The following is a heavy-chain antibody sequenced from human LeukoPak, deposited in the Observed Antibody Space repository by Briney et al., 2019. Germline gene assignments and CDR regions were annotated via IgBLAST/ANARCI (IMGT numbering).Heavy chain of an antibody. CDR1: GGTFSSYA. CDR2: IIPILGIA. CDR3: ARGNSGCPAKDY. Sequence: ASVKVSCKASGGTFSSYAISWVRQAPGQGLEWMGRIIPILGIANYAQKFQGRVTITADKSTSTAYMELSSLRSEDTAVYYCARGNSGCPAKDYGGQGTLSPSPQ. V-gene: IGHV1-69*04. J-gene: IGHJ4*02. D-gene: IGHD6-25*01.